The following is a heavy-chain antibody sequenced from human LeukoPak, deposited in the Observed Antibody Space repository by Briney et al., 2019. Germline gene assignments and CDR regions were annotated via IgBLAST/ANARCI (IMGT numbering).Heavy chain of an antibody. CDR1: GYTFTSCA. CDR3: ASTPGITGTSAPRFGMDV. V-gene: IGHV1-3*01. D-gene: IGHD1-20*01. J-gene: IGHJ6*02. CDR2: VNVGNGNA. Sequence: ASVKVSCKASGYTFTSCAMHWVRQAPGQRLEWMGWVNVGNGNAKYSQKFQGRVTITRDTSTSTVYMELSSLRSEDTAVYYCASTPGITGTSAPRFGMDVWGQGTTVTVSS.